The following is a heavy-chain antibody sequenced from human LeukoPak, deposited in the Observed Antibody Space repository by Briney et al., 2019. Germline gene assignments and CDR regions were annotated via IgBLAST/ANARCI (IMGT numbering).Heavy chain of an antibody. V-gene: IGHV1-18*01. CDR3: ARAHSYSYGSGSYYYWFDP. D-gene: IGHD3-10*01. CDR1: VYTFTSYG. Sequence: ASVKVSCKASVYTFTSYGISWVRQPPGQGLEGMGWISAYNGNTNYAQKLQGRVTITADESTSTAYMELSSLRSEETAVYYCARAHSYSYGSGSYYYWFDPWGQGPLVRVSS. J-gene: IGHJ5*02. CDR2: ISAYNGNT.